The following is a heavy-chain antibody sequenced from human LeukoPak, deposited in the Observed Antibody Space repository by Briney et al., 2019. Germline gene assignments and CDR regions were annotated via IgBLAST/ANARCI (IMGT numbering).Heavy chain of an antibody. CDR1: GGSLSSHY. Sequence: SETLSLTCTVPGGSLSSHYWSWIRQPPGKGLEWIGYIYYSGSTNYNPSLKSRVTISVDTSKNQFSLKLSSVTAADTAVYYCASNSGYGSPFDYFDCWGQGTQVTVSS. CDR2: IYYSGST. V-gene: IGHV4-59*11. CDR3: ASNSGYGSPFDYFDC. J-gene: IGHJ4*02. D-gene: IGHD5-12*01.